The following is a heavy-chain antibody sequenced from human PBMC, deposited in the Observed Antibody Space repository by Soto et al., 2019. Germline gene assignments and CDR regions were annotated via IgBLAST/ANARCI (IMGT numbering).Heavy chain of an antibody. CDR2: IYYSGST. CDR3: ARDGPGTFIVGATKNGPQPDYGMDV. CDR1: GGSVSSGSYY. V-gene: IGHV4-61*01. J-gene: IGHJ6*02. D-gene: IGHD1-26*01. Sequence: SETLSLTCTVSGGSVSSGSYYWSWIRQPPGKGLEWIGYIYYSGSTNYNPSLKSRVTISVDTSKNQFSLKLSSVTAADTAVYYCARDGPGTFIVGATKNGPQPDYGMDVWGQGTTVTVSS.